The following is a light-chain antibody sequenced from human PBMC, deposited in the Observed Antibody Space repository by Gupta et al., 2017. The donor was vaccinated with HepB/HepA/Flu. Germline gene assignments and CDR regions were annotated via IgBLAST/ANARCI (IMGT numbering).Light chain of an antibody. CDR2: DTS. V-gene: IGKV3-11*01. Sequence: LTQSPTTLSLSPGDRATLPCRASQSVRSYLPWHQQKPGQAPRLLIYDTSNRATGIPARFSGSGSGTDFTLTISSLEPEDFAVYYCQQRNSWPLSFGGGTKVEIK. CDR3: QQRNSWPLS. J-gene: IGKJ4*01. CDR1: QSVRSY.